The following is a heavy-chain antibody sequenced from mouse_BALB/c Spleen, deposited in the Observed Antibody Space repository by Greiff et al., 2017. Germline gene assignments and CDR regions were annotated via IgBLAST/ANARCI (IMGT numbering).Heavy chain of an antibody. CDR2: IDPANGNT. V-gene: IGHV14-3*02. CDR3: ALFYYDYDQAWFAY. D-gene: IGHD2-4*01. CDR1: GFNIKDTY. Sequence: EVKLQQSGAELVNPGASVKLSCTASGFNIKDTYMHWVKQRPEQGLEWIGRIDPANGNTKYDPKFQGKATITADTSSNTAYLQLSSLTSEDTAVYYCALFYYDYDQAWFAYWGQGTLVTVSA. J-gene: IGHJ3*01.